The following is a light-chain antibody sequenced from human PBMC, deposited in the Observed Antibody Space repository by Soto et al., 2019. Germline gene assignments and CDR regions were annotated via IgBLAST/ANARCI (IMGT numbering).Light chain of an antibody. CDR2: DAS. CDR3: QQRNNWPPSIT. V-gene: IGKV3-11*01. Sequence: EILLTQSPGTLSLSPGDRATLSCRASQSIASHLAWYQQKPGQAPRLLIHDASSRATGIPARFSGSGSGTDFTLTISSLEPEDFAVYYCQQRNNWPPSITFGPGTRLEI. J-gene: IGKJ5*01. CDR1: QSIASH.